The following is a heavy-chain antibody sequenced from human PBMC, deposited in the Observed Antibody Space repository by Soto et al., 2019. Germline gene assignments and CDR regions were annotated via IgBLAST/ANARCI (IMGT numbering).Heavy chain of an antibody. CDR1: GGSISSYY. CDR2: IYYSGST. J-gene: IGHJ5*02. V-gene: IGHV4-59*01. Sequence: PSETLSLTCTVSGGSISSYYWSWIRQPPGKGLEWIGYIYYSGSTNYNPSLKSRVTISVDTSKNQFSLKLSSVTAADTAVYYCARTSSGWYLWFDPWGQGTLVTVSS. D-gene: IGHD6-19*01. CDR3: ARTSSGWYLWFDP.